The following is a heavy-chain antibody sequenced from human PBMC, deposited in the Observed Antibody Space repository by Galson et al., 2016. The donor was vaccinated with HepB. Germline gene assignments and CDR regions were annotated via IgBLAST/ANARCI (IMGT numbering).Heavy chain of an antibody. V-gene: IGHV3-30*18. Sequence: SLRLSCAASGFTFRSYGMHWVRQAPGKGLEWVAVISYDGSNEYHADFVKGRFTISRDNSKNTLYLQMNSLRAEDTAVYYCAKDQDYSNYGGPLGGMDVWGQGTTVTVSS. CDR2: ISYDGSNE. CDR3: AKDQDYSNYGGPLGGMDV. CDR1: GFTFRSYG. J-gene: IGHJ6*02. D-gene: IGHD4-11*01.